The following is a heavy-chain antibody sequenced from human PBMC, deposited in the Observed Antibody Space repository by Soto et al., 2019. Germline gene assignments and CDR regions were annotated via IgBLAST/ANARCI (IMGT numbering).Heavy chain of an antibody. CDR3: AGAAPRYCSGGSCYSGRDY. D-gene: IGHD2-15*01. J-gene: IGHJ4*02. Sequence: QVQLQQWGAGLLKPSETLSLTCAVYGGSFSGYYWSWIRQPPGKGLEWIGEINHSGSTNYNPSLKRRVTISVDKSKNQFSLKLSSVTAADTAVYYWAGAAPRYCSGGSCYSGRDYLGQGTLVTVSS. V-gene: IGHV4-34*01. CDR1: GGSFSGYY. CDR2: INHSGST.